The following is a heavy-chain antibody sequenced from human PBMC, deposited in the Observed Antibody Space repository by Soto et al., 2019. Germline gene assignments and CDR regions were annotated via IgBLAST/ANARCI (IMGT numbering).Heavy chain of an antibody. CDR2: ISYDGSNK. J-gene: IGHJ6*02. CDR1: GFTFSSYA. Sequence: PGGSLRLSCAASGFTFSSYAMHWVRQAPGKGLEWVAVISYDGSNKYYADSVKGRFTISRDNSKNTLYLQMNSLRAEDTAVYYCARGGPTVDTAMVTNQPYYYYYGMDVWGQGTTVTVSS. D-gene: IGHD5-18*01. CDR3: ARGGPTVDTAMVTNQPYYYYYGMDV. V-gene: IGHV3-30-3*01.